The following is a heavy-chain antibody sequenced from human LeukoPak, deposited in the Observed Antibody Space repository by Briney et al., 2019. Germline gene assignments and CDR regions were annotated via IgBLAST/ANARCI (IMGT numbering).Heavy chain of an antibody. J-gene: IGHJ5*02. Sequence: ASVKVSCKASGYTFTNYGISWVRQAPGQGLEWMGWTNPNNGNTNYAQKLQGRVTMTTDTSTSTAYMELRSLRSDDTAVYYCARGGMDCSKGVCYGSNWFDPWGQGTLVTVSS. D-gene: IGHD2-8*01. CDR1: GYTFTNYG. V-gene: IGHV1-18*01. CDR3: ARGGMDCSKGVCYGSNWFDP. CDR2: TNPNNGNT.